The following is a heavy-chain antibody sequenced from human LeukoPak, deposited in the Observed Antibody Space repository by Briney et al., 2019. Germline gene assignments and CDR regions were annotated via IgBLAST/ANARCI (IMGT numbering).Heavy chain of an antibody. J-gene: IGHJ4*02. Sequence: GGSLRLSCAASGFTFSSYAMSWVRQAPGKGLEWVSAISGSGGSTYYADSVKGRFTISRDNSKNTLYLQMTSLRAEDTAVYYCAKDLTVVTTALYYWGQGTLVTVSS. V-gene: IGHV3-23*01. D-gene: IGHD4-4*01. CDR1: GFTFSSYA. CDR2: ISGSGGST. CDR3: AKDLTVVTTALYY.